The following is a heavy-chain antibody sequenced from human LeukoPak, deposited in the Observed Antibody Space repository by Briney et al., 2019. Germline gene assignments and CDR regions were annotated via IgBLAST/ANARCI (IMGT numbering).Heavy chain of an antibody. CDR3: ARDQRSLFDV. J-gene: IGHJ4*02. CDR1: GGSISSSSYY. V-gene: IGHV4-61*05. D-gene: IGHD1-26*01. CDR2: IYYSGTT. Sequence: SETLSLTCTVSGGSISSSSYYWGWIRQPPGKGLEWIGYIYYSGTTNYNPSFDKSRVTISLDTSKNQFSLKLSSVTAADTAVYYCARDQRSLFDVWGQGSLVTVSS.